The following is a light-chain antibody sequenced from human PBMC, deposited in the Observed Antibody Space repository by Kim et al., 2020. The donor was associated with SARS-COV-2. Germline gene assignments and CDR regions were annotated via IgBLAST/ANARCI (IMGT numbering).Light chain of an antibody. CDR3: QQFGS. V-gene: IGKV3-20*01. Sequence: TLSLSPGERATLSCRASDSVDRSYLTWYQQKPGQPPRLLIYSVSNRAPDIPDRFSGSGSGTDFTLTISRLEPEDFAVYYCQQFGSFGPGTKVDIK. CDR1: DSVDRSY. CDR2: SVS. J-gene: IGKJ3*01.